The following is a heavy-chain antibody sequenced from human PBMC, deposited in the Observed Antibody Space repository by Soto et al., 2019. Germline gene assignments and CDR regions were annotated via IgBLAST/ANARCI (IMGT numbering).Heavy chain of an antibody. J-gene: IGHJ4*01. CDR3: ARLKRGYSYGSIIDF. CDR1: GDSIRNYY. CDR2: IFYSGST. Sequence: SETLSLTCTVSGDSIRNYYWSWIRQPPGKGLEYIGYIFYSGSTNYNPSLKSRVAISVDTSRNQFALKLRSVTAADTATYYCARLKRGYSYGSIIDFWGRGTLVT. V-gene: IGHV4-59*08. D-gene: IGHD5-18*01.